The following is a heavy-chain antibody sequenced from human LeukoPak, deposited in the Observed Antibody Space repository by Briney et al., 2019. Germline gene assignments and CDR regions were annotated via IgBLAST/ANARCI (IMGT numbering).Heavy chain of an antibody. J-gene: IGHJ4*02. Sequence: SETLSLTCAVSGVSINDFYWTWIRQPPGKGLEWIGYVYYGGSTNYNPSLKSRVSMSVDTSRNQFSLTLTSVSVADTAFYFCARGGIRGYSAFDNLDFWGLGTHVTVSS. CDR1: GVSINDFY. V-gene: IGHV4-59*01. CDR2: VYYGGST. D-gene: IGHD5-12*01. CDR3: ARGGIRGYSAFDNLDF.